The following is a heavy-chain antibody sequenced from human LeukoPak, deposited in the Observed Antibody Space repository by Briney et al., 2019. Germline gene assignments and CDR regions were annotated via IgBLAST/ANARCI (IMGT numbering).Heavy chain of an antibody. CDR1: GGSISSYY. CDR3: ARTSPRAATFDY. J-gene: IGHJ4*02. CDR2: IYTSGTT. V-gene: IGHV4-4*07. D-gene: IGHD2-15*01. Sequence: SETLSLTCAVSGGSISSYYWSWIRQPAGKGLDWIGRIYTSGTTNYNPSLKSRVTMSVDTSKNQFSLNLNSVTAADTAVYYCARTSPRAATFDYWGQGTLVTVSS.